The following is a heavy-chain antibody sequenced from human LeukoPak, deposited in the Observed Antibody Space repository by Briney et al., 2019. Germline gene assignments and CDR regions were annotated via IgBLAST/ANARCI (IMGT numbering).Heavy chain of an antibody. CDR2: INTNTGNP. J-gene: IGHJ6*03. CDR3: ARIGGVDYGDNYYYYYYMDV. D-gene: IGHD4-17*01. V-gene: IGHV7-4-1*02. CDR1: GYTFTSYA. Sequence: ASVKVSCKASGYTFTSYAMNWVRQAPGQGLEWMGGINTNTGNPTYAQGFTGRFVFSVDTSVSTAHLQISSLKAEDTAVYFCARIGGVDYGDNYYYYYYMDVWGKGTTVTVSS.